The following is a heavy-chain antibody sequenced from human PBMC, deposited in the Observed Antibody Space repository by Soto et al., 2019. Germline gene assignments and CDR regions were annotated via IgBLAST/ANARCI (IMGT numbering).Heavy chain of an antibody. CDR2: IYESGST. V-gene: IGHV4-4*02. D-gene: IGHD1-26*01. CDR1: GGSISSSSSNY. CDR3: AREVAGMHWYFDL. J-gene: IGHJ2*01. Sequence: QVQLQESGPGLVKPSGTLSLTCAVSGGSISSSSSNYWSWVRQPPGKGLEWIGDIYESGSTNYNPSLTSRVTISMDKSKNQFALKVTSVTAADTAVYYCAREVAGMHWYFDLWGRGTLVTVSS.